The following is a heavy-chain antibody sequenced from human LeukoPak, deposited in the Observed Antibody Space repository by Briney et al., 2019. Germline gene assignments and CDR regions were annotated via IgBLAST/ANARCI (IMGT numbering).Heavy chain of an antibody. J-gene: IGHJ5*02. Sequence: AGGSLRLSCAASGFTFSSYSMNWVRQAPGKGLEWIWEINHSGSTNYNPSLKSRGTISVDTSKNQFSLKLSSVTAADTAVYYCARGLDPVRTLAWNRNWFDPWGQGTLVTVSS. CDR1: GFTFSSYS. D-gene: IGHD1-1*01. CDR2: INHSGST. CDR3: ARGLDPVRTLAWNRNWFDP. V-gene: IGHV4-34*01.